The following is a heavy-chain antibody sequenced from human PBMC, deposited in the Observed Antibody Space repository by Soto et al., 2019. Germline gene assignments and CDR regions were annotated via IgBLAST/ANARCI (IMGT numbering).Heavy chain of an antibody. V-gene: IGHV4-39*01. CDR3: ASSGWWYFDY. CDR2: IYYSGST. D-gene: IGHD6-19*01. CDR1: GGSISSSSYY. J-gene: IGHJ4*02. Sequence: SETLSLTCTVSGGSISSSSYYWGWIRQPPGKGLEWIGSIYYSGSTYYNTSLKSRVTISVDTSKNQFSLKLSSVTAADTAVYYCASSGWWYFDYWGQGTLVTVSS.